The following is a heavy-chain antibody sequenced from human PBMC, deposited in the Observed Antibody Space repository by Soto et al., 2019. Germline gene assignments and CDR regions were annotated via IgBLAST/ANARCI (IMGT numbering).Heavy chain of an antibody. CDR1: GFSLSTSGVG. J-gene: IGHJ4*02. D-gene: IGHD2-8*02. CDR3: AHRSTGSSNFDY. CDR2: IYWDDDK. Sequence: QITLKESGPPLVKPTQTLTLTCTFSGFSLSTSGVGVSWIRQPPEKALEWLALIYWDDDKRYSPSLKSRLTITKDTSKNQVVLTMTNIDPVDTATYYCAHRSTGSSNFDYWGQGTLVTVSS. V-gene: IGHV2-5*02.